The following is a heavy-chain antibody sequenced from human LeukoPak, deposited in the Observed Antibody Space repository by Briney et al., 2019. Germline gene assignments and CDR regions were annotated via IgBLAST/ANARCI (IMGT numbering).Heavy chain of an antibody. Sequence: GGSLRLSCAASGFTFSSYTMNWVRQAPGKGLEWVSSISSSSSYIYYADSVKGRFTISRDNAKNSLYLQMNSLRAEDTAVYYCARGNPIVVVPAAISGDYWGQGTLVTVSS. CDR2: ISSSSSYI. J-gene: IGHJ4*02. CDR1: GFTFSSYT. V-gene: IGHV3-21*01. CDR3: ARGNPIVVVPAAISGDY. D-gene: IGHD2-2*01.